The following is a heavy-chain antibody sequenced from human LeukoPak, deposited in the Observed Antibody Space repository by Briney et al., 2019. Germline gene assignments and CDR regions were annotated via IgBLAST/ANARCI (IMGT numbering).Heavy chain of an antibody. CDR2: IWYDGSNK. CDR1: GFTFSSYG. V-gene: IGHV3-33*01. Sequence: GGSLRLSCAASGFTFSSYGMHWVRQAPGKGLEWVAVIWYDGSNKYYADSVKGRFTISRDNAKNSLYLQMNSLRAEDTAVYYCARDRISSGWTRWFDPWGQGTLVTVSS. CDR3: ARDRISSGWTRWFDP. J-gene: IGHJ5*02. D-gene: IGHD6-19*01.